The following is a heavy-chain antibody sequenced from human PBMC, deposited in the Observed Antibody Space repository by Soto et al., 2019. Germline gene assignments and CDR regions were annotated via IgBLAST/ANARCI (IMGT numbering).Heavy chain of an antibody. CDR1: GDSISSGDYY. CDR3: ARVGVTTNFDY. Sequence: LSLTCSVSGDSISSGDYYWSWVRLPPGKGLEWIGYIYNSGSTYYNPSLKSRVTISIDTSKNQFSLKLSSVTAADTAVYHCARVGVTTNFDYWGQGTLVTVSS. CDR2: IYNSGST. V-gene: IGHV4-30-4*08. D-gene: IGHD4-17*01. J-gene: IGHJ4*02.